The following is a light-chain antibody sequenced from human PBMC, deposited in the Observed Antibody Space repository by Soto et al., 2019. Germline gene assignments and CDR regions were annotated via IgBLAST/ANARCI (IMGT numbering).Light chain of an antibody. CDR1: STDVGGNKY. CDR3: SSYSTGSTLVV. J-gene: IGLJ1*01. Sequence: QSALAQPASMSGSPGQSITISCTGSSTDVGGNKYVSWYQQHPGKAPKLIIYEVSYRPSGVSNRFSGSKSGNTASLTISGLRAEDEADYYCSSYSTGSTLVVFGSGTKVTVL. V-gene: IGLV2-14*01. CDR2: EVS.